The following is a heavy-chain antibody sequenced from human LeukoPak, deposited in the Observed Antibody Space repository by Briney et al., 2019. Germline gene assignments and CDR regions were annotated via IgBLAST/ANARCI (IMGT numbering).Heavy chain of an antibody. V-gene: IGHV3-21*01. J-gene: IGHJ5*02. CDR2: ITTGGDDL. CDR3: ARKQWLNS. Sequence: GGSLRLSCAASGFTFSSYSLTWVRQAPGKGLEWVSSITTGGDDLYYSDSVKGRFTISRDNAKNSLFLQMNNLRAEDTAVYYCARKQWLNSWGQGTRVIVSS. CDR1: GFTFSSYS. D-gene: IGHD6-19*01.